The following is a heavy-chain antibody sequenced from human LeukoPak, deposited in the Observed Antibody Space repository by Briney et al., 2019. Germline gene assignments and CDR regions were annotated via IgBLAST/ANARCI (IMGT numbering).Heavy chain of an antibody. CDR1: GFTFSSYA. CDR3: AKRPVIDPKSITGTKWTLEY. CDR2: ISGSGGST. V-gene: IGHV3-23*01. J-gene: IGHJ4*02. D-gene: IGHD1-7*01. Sequence: GGSLRLSCAASGFTFSSYAMSWVRQAPGKGLEWVSAISGSGGSTYYADSVKGRFTISRDNSKNTLYLQMNSLRAEDTAVYYCAKRPVIDPKSITGTKWTLEYWGQGTLVTVSS.